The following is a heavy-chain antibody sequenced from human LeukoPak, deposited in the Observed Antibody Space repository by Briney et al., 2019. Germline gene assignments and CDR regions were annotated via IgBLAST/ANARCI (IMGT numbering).Heavy chain of an antibody. J-gene: IGHJ4*02. CDR2: IYYSGST. CDR3: ARDVREGYYDSSGYYTDY. CDR1: GGSISSYY. V-gene: IGHV4-59*01. D-gene: IGHD3-22*01. Sequence: PSETLSLTCTVSGGSISSYYWSWIRQPPGKGLEWIGYIYYSGSTNYNPSLKSRVTMSVDTSKNQFSLKLSSVTAADTAVYYCARDVREGYYDSSGYYTDYWGQGTLVTVSS.